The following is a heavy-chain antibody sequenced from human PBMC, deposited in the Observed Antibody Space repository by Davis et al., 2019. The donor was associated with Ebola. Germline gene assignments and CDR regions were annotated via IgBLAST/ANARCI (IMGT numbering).Heavy chain of an antibody. D-gene: IGHD3-10*01. CDR1: GGTFSSYG. CDR3: ASAPLMVRGWANF. Sequence: SVKVSCKASGGTFSSYGVSWVRQAPGQGLEWMGGIIPMFGTTNYAQKFQGRVTMSRDTSTGTVHMELSSLTSDDTAVYYCASAPLMVRGWANFWGQGTLVTVSS. J-gene: IGHJ4*02. CDR2: IIPMFGTT. V-gene: IGHV1-69*05.